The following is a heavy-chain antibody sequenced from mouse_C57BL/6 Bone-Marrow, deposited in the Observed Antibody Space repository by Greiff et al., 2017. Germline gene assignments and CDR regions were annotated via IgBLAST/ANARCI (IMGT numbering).Heavy chain of an antibody. D-gene: IGHD2-4*01. V-gene: IGHV1-82*01. CDR2: INPGDGDT. J-gene: IGHJ4*01. CDR3: ARGLRPAMDY. CDR1: GYAFSSSW. Sequence: QVQLQQSGPELVKPGASVKISCKASGYAFSSSWMNWVKQRPGKGLEWIGRINPGDGDTNYNGKFKGKATLTADKSSSPAYMQLSSLTSEDSAVYFCARGLRPAMDYGGQGTSVTVSS.